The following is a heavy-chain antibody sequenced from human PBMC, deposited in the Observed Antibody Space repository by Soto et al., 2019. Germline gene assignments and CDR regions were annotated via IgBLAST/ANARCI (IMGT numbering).Heavy chain of an antibody. D-gene: IGHD3-22*01. V-gene: IGHV3-49*05. Sequence: NPGGSLRLSCIPSGFPFGDYAMTWFRQAPGKGLEWVGFIRSKGYGGTAEYAASVKGRFTISRDDSKSIAYLQMNSLKTEDTAVYYCTRDYYDSSGRGSHPWGQGTLVTVSS. CDR1: GFPFGDYA. J-gene: IGHJ5*02. CDR2: IRSKGYGGTA. CDR3: TRDYYDSSGRGSHP.